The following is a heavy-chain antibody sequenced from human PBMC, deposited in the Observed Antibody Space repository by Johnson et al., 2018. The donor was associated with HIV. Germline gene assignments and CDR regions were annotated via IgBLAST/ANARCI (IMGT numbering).Heavy chain of an antibody. CDR1: GFTFSSYW. J-gene: IGHJ3*02. CDR3: AKVRGGPPGAFDI. CDR2: INSDGSST. Sequence: VQLVESGGGLVQPGGSLRLSCAASGFTFSSYWMHWVRQASGQGLVWVSRINSDGSSTRYADSVKGRFTISRDNDKTPLYLQLTILRAEDTAVYYCAKVRGGPPGAFDIWGLGTMVTVSS. V-gene: IGHV3-74*01. D-gene: IGHD3-10*01.